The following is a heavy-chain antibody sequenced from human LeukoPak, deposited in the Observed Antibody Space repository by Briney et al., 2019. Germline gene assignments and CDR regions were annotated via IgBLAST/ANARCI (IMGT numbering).Heavy chain of an antibody. CDR1: GGSLSGYN. J-gene: IGHJ4*02. CDR2: VSHSGDT. V-gene: IGHV4-34*01. D-gene: IGHD3-10*01. Sequence: PSETLSLTCAVYGGSLSGYNGNWIRQPPGKGLEWIGEVSHSGDTNYNPSLKSRVTMSVDTSKNQFSLKLSSVTAADTAVYYCARAGVYYASGSYLAYWGQGTPVTVSS. CDR3: ARAGVYYASGSYLAY.